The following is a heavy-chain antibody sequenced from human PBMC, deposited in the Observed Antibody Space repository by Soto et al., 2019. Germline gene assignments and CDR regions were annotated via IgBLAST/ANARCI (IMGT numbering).Heavy chain of an antibody. Sequence: PSETLSLTCAVSGGSISSSNWWSWVRQPPGKELEWIGEIYHSGSTNYNPSLKSRVTISVDKSKNQFSLKLSSVTAADTAVYYCARGLRDGYNGLYFQHWGQGTLVTVSS. J-gene: IGHJ1*01. D-gene: IGHD5-12*01. CDR2: IYHSGST. CDR3: ARGLRDGYNGLYFQH. CDR1: GGSISSSNW. V-gene: IGHV4-4*02.